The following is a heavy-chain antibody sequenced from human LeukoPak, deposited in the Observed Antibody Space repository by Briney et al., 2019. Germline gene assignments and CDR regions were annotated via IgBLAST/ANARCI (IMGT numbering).Heavy chain of an antibody. CDR2: INWNGGST. V-gene: IGHV3-20*04. J-gene: IGHJ5*02. Sequence: PGGSLRLSCAASGFTFDDYGMSWVRQAPGKGLGWVSGINWNGGSTGYADSVKGRFTISRDNAKNSLYLQMNSLRAEDTALYYCARDPVTSSTSPNWFDPWGQGTLVTVSS. CDR3: ARDPVTSSTSPNWFDP. D-gene: IGHD2-2*01. CDR1: GFTFDDYG.